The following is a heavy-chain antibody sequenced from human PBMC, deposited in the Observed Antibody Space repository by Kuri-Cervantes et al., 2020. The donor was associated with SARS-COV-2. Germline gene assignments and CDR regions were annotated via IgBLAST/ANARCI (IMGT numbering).Heavy chain of an antibody. CDR3: TRENFWSGYSDY. J-gene: IGHJ4*02. CDR2: VRGKANNYAT. Sequence: GGSLRLSCEVSGFLFSASAIHWVRQASGKGLEWVGRVRGKANNYATAYAASVRDRFTISRDDSKNMAYLQMNSLKIEDTAVYYCTRENFWSGYSDYWGQGTLVTVSS. D-gene: IGHD3-3*01. V-gene: IGHV3-73*01. CDR1: GFLFSASA.